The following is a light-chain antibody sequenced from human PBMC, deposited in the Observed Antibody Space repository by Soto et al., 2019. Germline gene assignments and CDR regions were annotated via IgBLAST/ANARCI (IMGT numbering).Light chain of an antibody. CDR3: QQRSKWPRGT. J-gene: IGKJ1*01. CDR2: DAS. CDR1: QSVSSY. Sequence: EIVLTQSPATLSLSPGERATLSCRASQSVSSYLAWYQQKPGQAPRLLIYDASNRATGIPARFSGSGSGTDFTHTISSLEHEDYAVYYCQQRSKWPRGTVGQGNKVEIK. V-gene: IGKV3-11*01.